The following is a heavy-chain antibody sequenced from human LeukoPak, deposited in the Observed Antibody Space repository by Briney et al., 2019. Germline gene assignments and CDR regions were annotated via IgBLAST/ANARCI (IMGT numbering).Heavy chain of an antibody. J-gene: IGHJ6*03. V-gene: IGHV3-7*03. D-gene: IGHD6-13*01. Sequence: GGSLRLSCAASGFTFSSYWMSWVRQAPGKGLEWVANIKQDGSEKYYVDSVKGRFTISRDNAKNSLYLQMNSLRAEDTAVYYCARVVGLTGYSSSWYSGYYYYMDVWGKGTTVTVSS. CDR2: IKQDGSEK. CDR1: GFTFSSYW. CDR3: ARVVGLTGYSSSWYSGYYYYMDV.